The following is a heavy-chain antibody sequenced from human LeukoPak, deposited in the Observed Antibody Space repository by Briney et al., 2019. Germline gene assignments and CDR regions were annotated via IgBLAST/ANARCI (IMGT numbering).Heavy chain of an antibody. J-gene: IGHJ4*02. CDR3: ARDPGRSGWDY. CDR2: VRHDESEI. D-gene: IGHD6-19*01. CDR1: GFSFSTYW. V-gene: IGHV3-7*01. Sequence: PGGSLRLSCAASGFSFSTYWMTWVRQAPGKGLEWVANVRHDESEIFYVDSVKGRFTIARDNDKDSVFLQMNSLRAEETGVYYCARDPGRSGWDYWGQGALVTVSS.